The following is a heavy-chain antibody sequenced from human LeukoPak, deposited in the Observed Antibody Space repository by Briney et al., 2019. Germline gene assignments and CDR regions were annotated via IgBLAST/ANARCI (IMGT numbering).Heavy chain of an antibody. Sequence: KPSETLSLTCAVYGGSFSGYYWSWIRQPPGKGLEWIGEINHSGSTNYNPSLKSRVTISVDTSKNQFSLKLSSVTAADTAVYYCANLIQLWPHSYMDVWGKGTTVTVSS. CDR3: ANLIQLWPHSYMDV. CDR2: INHSGST. V-gene: IGHV4-34*01. CDR1: GGSFSGYY. D-gene: IGHD5-18*01. J-gene: IGHJ6*03.